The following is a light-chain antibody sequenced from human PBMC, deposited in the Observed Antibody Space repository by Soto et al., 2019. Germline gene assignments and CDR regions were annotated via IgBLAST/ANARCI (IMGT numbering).Light chain of an antibody. CDR2: AAS. V-gene: IGKV1-39*01. J-gene: IGKJ5*01. CDR3: HQTYSLPPVT. Sequence: DIQMPQSPSSLSASVGDRVTITCRASQNINTYLRWYQQKPGKAPKLLIYAASSLQSGVTSRFMGSGSGTDFTLTINSLQPGDFATYDCHQTYSLPPVTFGQGTRLEIK. CDR1: QNINTY.